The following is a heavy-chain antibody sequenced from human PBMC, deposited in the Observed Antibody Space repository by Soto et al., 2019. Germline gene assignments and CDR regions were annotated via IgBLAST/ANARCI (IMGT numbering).Heavy chain of an antibody. V-gene: IGHV4-31*03. CDR2: IYYSGST. CDR3: AREGAGYCSSTSCDNYYYYGMDV. D-gene: IGHD2-2*01. CDR1: GGSISSGGYY. J-gene: IGHJ6*02. Sequence: QVQLQESGPGLVKPSQTLSLTCTVSGGSISSGGYYWSWIRQHPGKGLGWIGYIYYSGSTYYNPSLKSRVTISVDTSKNQFSLKLSSVTAADTAVYYCAREGAGYCSSTSCDNYYYYGMDVWGQGTTVTVSS.